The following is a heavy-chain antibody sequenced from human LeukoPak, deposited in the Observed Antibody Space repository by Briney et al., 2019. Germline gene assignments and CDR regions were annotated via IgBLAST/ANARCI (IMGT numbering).Heavy chain of an antibody. J-gene: IGHJ3*02. Sequence: SQTLSLTCAISGDSVSSNSAAWNWIRQSPSRGLEWLGRTYYRSKRYNDYALSVKSRITINPDASKNQFSLQLNSVTPEDTAVYYCARDILISSSSLVGAFDIWGQGTMVTVSS. CDR3: ARDILISSSSLVGAFDI. CDR1: GDSVSSNSAA. D-gene: IGHD6-6*01. V-gene: IGHV6-1*01. CDR2: TYYRSKRYN.